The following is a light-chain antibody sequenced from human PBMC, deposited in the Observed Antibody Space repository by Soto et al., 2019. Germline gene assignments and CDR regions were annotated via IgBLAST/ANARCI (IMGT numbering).Light chain of an antibody. CDR1: QSVSSY. Sequence: EIVLTQSPATLSLSPGERATLSCSVCQSVSSYLAWYQQKPGQAPTLLIYDASNRATGIPARFSGSGSGTDFTLTISSLEPEDFAVYYCQQRSNWPPITFGQGTRLEIK. V-gene: IGKV3-11*01. CDR2: DAS. CDR3: QQRSNWPPIT. J-gene: IGKJ5*01.